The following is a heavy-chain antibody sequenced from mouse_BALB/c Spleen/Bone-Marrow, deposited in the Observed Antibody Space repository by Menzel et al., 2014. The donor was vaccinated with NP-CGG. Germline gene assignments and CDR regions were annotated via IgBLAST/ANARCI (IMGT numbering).Heavy chain of an antibody. CDR3: ARGRFAY. V-gene: IGHV1-18*01. CDR1: GYTFTEYT. Sequence: PELVKPGASVKISCKTSGYTFTEYTIHWVKQSHGKSLEWIGNINPNIGGTTYNQKFKGKATLTVDMSSSTAYMDLRSLTSEDSAVYYCARGRFAYWGQGTLVTVSA. CDR2: INPNIGGT. J-gene: IGHJ3*01.